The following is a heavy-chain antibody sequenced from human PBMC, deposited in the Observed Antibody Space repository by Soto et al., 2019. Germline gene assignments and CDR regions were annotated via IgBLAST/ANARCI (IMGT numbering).Heavy chain of an antibody. V-gene: IGHV3-33*01. CDR2: IWYDGSNK. J-gene: IGHJ4*02. CDR1: GFTFSSYG. D-gene: IGHD3-22*01. CDR3: ARAHRYDSSGSKRY. Sequence: GGSLRLSCAASGFTFSSYGMHWVRQAPGKGLEWVAVIWYDGSNKYYADSVKGRFTISRDNSKNTLYLQMNSLRAEDTAVYYCARAHRYDSSGSKRYWGQGTLVTVYS.